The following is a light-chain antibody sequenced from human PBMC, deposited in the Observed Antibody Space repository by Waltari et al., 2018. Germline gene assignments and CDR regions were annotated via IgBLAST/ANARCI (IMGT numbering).Light chain of an antibody. CDR3: QQYSSFST. Sequence: DIQMTQSPSTLSASVGDRVTISCRASQSVGTWLAWYPQKPGKVPNLLIYMASSLDSGVPSRFSGSGSGTDFTLTISSLQPDDFATYSCQQYSSFSTFGQGTKV. J-gene: IGKJ2*01. V-gene: IGKV1-5*03. CDR1: QSVGTW. CDR2: MAS.